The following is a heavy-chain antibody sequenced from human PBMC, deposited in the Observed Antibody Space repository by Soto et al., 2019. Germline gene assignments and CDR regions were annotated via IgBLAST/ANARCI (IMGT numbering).Heavy chain of an antibody. CDR1: GFTFSSYA. CDR2: ISYDGSNK. Sequence: QVQLVESGGGVVQPGRSLRLSCAASGFTFSSYAMHWVRQAPGKGLEWVAVISYDGSNKYYADSVKGRFTISRDNSKNTLYLQMNSLRAEDTAVYYCARESQVGLEFAHLDYWGQGTLVTVSS. V-gene: IGHV3-30-3*01. D-gene: IGHD1-1*01. CDR3: ARESQVGLEFAHLDY. J-gene: IGHJ4*02.